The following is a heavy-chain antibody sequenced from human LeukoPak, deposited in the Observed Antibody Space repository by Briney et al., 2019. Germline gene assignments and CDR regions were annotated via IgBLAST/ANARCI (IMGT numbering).Heavy chain of an antibody. CDR3: ARGTYCSSTSCYERGAFDI. CDR1: GGSISRSNW. CDR2: IYHSGRT. Sequence: PSETLSLTCAVSGGSISRSNWWSWVRQPPGNGLGRIGEIYHSGRTNYNPSLKSRVTISVDKSKNQSSLKLSSVTAADTAVYYCARGTYCSSTSCYERGAFDIWGQGTMVTVSS. D-gene: IGHD2-2*01. J-gene: IGHJ3*02. V-gene: IGHV4-4*02.